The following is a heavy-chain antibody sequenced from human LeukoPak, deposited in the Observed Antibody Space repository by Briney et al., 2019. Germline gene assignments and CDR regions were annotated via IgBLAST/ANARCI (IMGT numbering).Heavy chain of an antibody. V-gene: IGHV3-21*01. D-gene: IGHD5-18*01. Sequence: GGSLRLSCAPSGFTFSSYSMNWVRQAPGKGLEWVSSISSSSSYIYYADSVKGRFTISRDNAKNSLYLQMNSLRAEDTAVYYCARDNGGYSYGGFIAFDYWGQGTLVTVSS. CDR2: ISSSSSYI. CDR1: GFTFSSYS. J-gene: IGHJ4*02. CDR3: ARDNGGYSYGGFIAFDY.